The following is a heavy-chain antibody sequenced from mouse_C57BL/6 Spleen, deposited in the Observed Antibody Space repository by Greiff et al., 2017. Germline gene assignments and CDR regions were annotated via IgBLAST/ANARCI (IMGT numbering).Heavy chain of an antibody. Sequence: VHVKQSGAELVRPGASVKLSCTASGFNIKDDYMHWVKQRPEQGLEWIGWIDPENGDTEYASKFQGKATITADTSSNTAYLQLSSLTSEDTAVYYCTRRRESGYYLYFDYWGQGTTLTVSS. CDR2: IDPENGDT. J-gene: IGHJ2*01. CDR1: GFNIKDDY. D-gene: IGHD2-3*01. CDR3: TRRRESGYYLYFDY. V-gene: IGHV14-4*01.